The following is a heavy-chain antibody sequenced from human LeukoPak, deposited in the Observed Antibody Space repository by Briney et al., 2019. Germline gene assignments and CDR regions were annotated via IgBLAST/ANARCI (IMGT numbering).Heavy chain of an antibody. CDR3: ARHDAGGWYYFDY. CDR2: IYHSGST. J-gene: IGHJ4*02. Sequence: SQTLSLTCTVPGGSISSGGYYWSWIRQPPGKGLEWIGYIYHSGSTYYNPSLKSRVTISVDRSKNQFSLKLSSVTAADTAVYYCARHDAGGWYYFDYWGQGTLVTVSS. CDR1: GGSISSGGYY. D-gene: IGHD6-19*01. V-gene: IGHV4-30-2*01.